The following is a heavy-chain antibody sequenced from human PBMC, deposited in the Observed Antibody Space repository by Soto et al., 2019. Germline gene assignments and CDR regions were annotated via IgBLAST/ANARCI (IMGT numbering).Heavy chain of an antibody. CDR3: AKNQPSWATRAAFDY. J-gene: IGHJ4*02. CDR1: GFTFGNYA. V-gene: IGHV3-23*01. Sequence: PGGSLRLSCAASGFTFGNYAMNWVRQAPGKGLEWVSGISGGSGDSKFYADSVKGRFTISRENSKNTLHLKMNSLRTEDTAVYYCAKNQPSWATRAAFDYWGQGTLVTVSS. CDR2: ISGGSGDSK. D-gene: IGHD2-2*01.